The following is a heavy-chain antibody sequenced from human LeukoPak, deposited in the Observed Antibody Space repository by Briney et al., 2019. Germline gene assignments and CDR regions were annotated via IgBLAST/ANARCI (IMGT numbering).Heavy chain of an antibody. CDR1: GYTFTSYS. CDR3: ARDLAYYYDRSGYYYFDY. V-gene: IGHV1-46*01. D-gene: IGHD3-22*01. Sequence: ASVKVSCKASGYTFTSYSMHWVRQAPGQGFEWMGIINPSGGSTSYAQKFQGRVTMTRDTSTSTVYMELSSLRSEDTAVYYCARDLAYYYDRSGYYYFDYWGQGTLVTVSS. J-gene: IGHJ4*02. CDR2: INPSGGST.